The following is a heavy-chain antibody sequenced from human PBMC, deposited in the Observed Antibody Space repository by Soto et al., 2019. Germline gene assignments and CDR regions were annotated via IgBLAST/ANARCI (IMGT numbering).Heavy chain of an antibody. V-gene: IGHV3-30*03. CDR3: ARDIAYGDSYFDY. CDR2: ISYDGRNK. CDR1: GFTFSSYA. J-gene: IGHJ4*02. D-gene: IGHD4-17*01. Sequence: GGSLRLSCAASGFTFSSYAMSWVRQAPGKGLEWVAVISYDGRNKYYADSVKGRFTISRDNSKNRLYLQMNSLRAEDTAVYYCARDIAYGDSYFDYWGQGTLVTVSS.